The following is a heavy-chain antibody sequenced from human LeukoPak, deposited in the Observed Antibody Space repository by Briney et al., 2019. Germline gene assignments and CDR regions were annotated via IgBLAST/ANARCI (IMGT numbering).Heavy chain of an antibody. D-gene: IGHD3-22*01. CDR2: ISGSGGST. Sequence: PGGSLRLSCAASGFTFSSYAMSWVRQAPGKGLEWVSAISGSGGSTYYADSVKGRFTISRDNSKNTLYLQMNSLRAEDTAVYYCARSRYYDSSGYYDGFYFDYWGQGTLVTVSS. V-gene: IGHV3-23*01. CDR3: ARSRYYDSSGYYDGFYFDY. CDR1: GFTFSSYA. J-gene: IGHJ4*02.